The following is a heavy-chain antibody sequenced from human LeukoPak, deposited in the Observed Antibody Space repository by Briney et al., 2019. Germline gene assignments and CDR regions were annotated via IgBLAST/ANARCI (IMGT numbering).Heavy chain of an antibody. Sequence: GGSLRLSCAASGFTFSDYYMSWIRQAPGKGLGWVSYISSSGSTLYYADSVKGRFTISRDNAKNSLYLQMNSLRAEDTAVYYCANGMYRRLPLRWGQGTLVTVSS. J-gene: IGHJ4*02. D-gene: IGHD5-18*01. CDR3: ANGMYRRLPLR. CDR2: ISSSGSTL. V-gene: IGHV3-11*01. CDR1: GFTFSDYY.